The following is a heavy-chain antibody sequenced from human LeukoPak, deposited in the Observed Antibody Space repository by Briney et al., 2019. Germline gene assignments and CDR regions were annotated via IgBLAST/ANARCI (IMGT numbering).Heavy chain of an antibody. Sequence: ASVKVSCKASGYTFTSYYMHWLRQAPGQGLEWMGIINPSGGSTSYAQKFQGRVTMTRDTSTSTVYMELSSLRSEDTAVYYCATDSYGLSCFDYWGQGTLVTVSS. D-gene: IGHD5-18*01. CDR3: ATDSYGLSCFDY. J-gene: IGHJ4*02. V-gene: IGHV1-46*01. CDR1: GYTFTSYY. CDR2: INPSGGST.